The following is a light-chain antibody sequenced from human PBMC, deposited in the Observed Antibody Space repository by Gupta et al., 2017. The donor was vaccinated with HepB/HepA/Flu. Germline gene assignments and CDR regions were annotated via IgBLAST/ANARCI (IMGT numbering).Light chain of an antibody. CDR3: ASYTFSTAVV. CDR2: DVY. J-gene: IGLJ3*02. CDR1: SSNIGTNDY. V-gene: IGLV2-14*03. Sequence: QSALTQPAPVSASPGPPHTISCTGTSSNIGTNDYTSWYQQHPGKAPKLIIADVYNPPAGVSTRFSGSKSGNTASLTSSGLQTEDEADYYCASYTFSTAVVFGGGTKLTVL.